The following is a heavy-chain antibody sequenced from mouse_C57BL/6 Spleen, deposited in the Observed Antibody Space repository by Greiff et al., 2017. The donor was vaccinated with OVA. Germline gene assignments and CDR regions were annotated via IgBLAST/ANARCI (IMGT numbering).Heavy chain of an antibody. CDR3: TPYYGSSYYAMDY. CDR1: GYTFTDYE. CDR2: IDPETGGT. V-gene: IGHV1-15*01. Sequence: VQLQQSGAELVRPGASVTLSCKASGYTFTDYEMHWVKQTHVHGLEWIGAIDPETGGTAYNQKFQGKAILTADKSSSTAYMELRSLTSEDSAVYYCTPYYGSSYYAMDYWGQGTSVTVSS. D-gene: IGHD1-1*01. J-gene: IGHJ4*01.